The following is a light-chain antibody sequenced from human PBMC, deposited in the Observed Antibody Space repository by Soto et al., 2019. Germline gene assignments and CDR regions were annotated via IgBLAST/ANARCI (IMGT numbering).Light chain of an antibody. CDR3: LQYNKLWRT. CDR2: DAS. V-gene: IGKV3-15*01. J-gene: IGKJ4*02. CDR1: QSISVT. Sequence: EIVMTQSPATLSVSPGGRATLSCRASQSISVTLAWYQQKPGQAPRLLIYDASTRAPGFPARFSGSGSGANLTPTISSLQHEDFAVYYRLQYNKLWRTFGRGTNVEIK.